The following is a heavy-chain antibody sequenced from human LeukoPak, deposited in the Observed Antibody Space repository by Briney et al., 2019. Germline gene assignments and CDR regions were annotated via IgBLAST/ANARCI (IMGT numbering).Heavy chain of an antibody. CDR2: IYHSGST. V-gene: IGHV4-4*02. Sequence: SGTLSLTCAVSGGSVSSGHWWSWVRQPPGKGLEWIGEIYHSGSTNYNPSLMSRVTISIDKSKNQFSLKLSSVTAADTAVYFCARLRYYDSSGYYSGFDYWGQGTLVTVSS. D-gene: IGHD3-22*01. J-gene: IGHJ4*02. CDR3: ARLRYYDSSGYYSGFDY. CDR1: GGSVSSGHW.